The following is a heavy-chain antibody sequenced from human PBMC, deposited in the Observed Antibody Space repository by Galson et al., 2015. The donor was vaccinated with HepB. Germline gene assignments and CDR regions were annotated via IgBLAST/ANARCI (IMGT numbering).Heavy chain of an antibody. D-gene: IGHD1-26*01. Sequence: SLRLSCAASGFTFDDYAVHWARQSPGKGLEWVSGISGSGSSTYYAESVKGRFTISRDNSKNTLFLQMDSLRVEDTAAYYCAKDRTGLVGTSARVLNDYYGLGVWGQGTTVTVSS. CDR1: GFTFDDYA. CDR2: ISGSGSST. CDR3: AKDRTGLVGTSARVLNDYYGLGV. J-gene: IGHJ6*02. V-gene: IGHV3-23*01.